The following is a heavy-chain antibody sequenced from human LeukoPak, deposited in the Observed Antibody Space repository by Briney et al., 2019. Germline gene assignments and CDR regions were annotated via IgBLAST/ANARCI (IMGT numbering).Heavy chain of an antibody. J-gene: IGHJ4*02. D-gene: IGHD7-27*01. V-gene: IGHV1-69*05. CDR3: ARALTGDPFIHHFDY. CDR1: GGTFISYA. CDR2: IIPILGTA. Sequence: SVKVSCKASGGTFISYAISWVRQAPGQGLEWMGGIIPILGTANYAQKFQGRVTLTTDESTSTAYMELSSLRSEDTAVYYCARALTGDPFIHHFDYWGQGTLVTVSS.